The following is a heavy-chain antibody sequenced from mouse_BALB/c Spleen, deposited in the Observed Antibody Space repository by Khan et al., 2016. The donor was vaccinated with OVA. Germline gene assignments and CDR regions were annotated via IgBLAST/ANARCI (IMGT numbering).Heavy chain of an antibody. J-gene: IGHJ3*01. Sequence: QVQLQQSGAELTRPGASVKMSCKASGYTFTSYTIHWVKQRPGQGLEWIGYINPGSAYTNYNQKFKDKATLTADKSSSTAYMQLSSLTSEDSAVYYCAREGAYYRSDGWFAYWGQGTLVTVST. V-gene: IGHV1-4*01. CDR2: INPGSAYT. CDR1: GYTFTSYT. D-gene: IGHD2-14*01. CDR3: AREGAYYRSDGWFAY.